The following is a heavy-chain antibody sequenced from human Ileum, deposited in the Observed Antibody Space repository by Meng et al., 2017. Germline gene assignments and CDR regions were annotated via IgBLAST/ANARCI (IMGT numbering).Heavy chain of an antibody. CDR1: GDSVSSDTGA. Sequence: HVQLQQSGPGLVKPSQTLSLTCAISGDSVSSDTGAWNWIRQSPSRGLEWLGRTYYRSRWYNNYAVSVKSRITINLDTSKNQFSLQLNSVTPDDTAVYYCAGKDWGEGLDFWDQGTLVIVSS. CDR3: AGKDWGEGLDF. V-gene: IGHV6-1*01. J-gene: IGHJ4*02. D-gene: IGHD7-27*01. CDR2: TYYRSRWYN.